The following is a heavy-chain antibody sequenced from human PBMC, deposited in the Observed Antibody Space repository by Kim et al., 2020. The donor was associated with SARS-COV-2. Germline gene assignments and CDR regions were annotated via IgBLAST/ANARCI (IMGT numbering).Heavy chain of an antibody. CDR1: GFTFSSYA. CDR3: VKVEQWLVLEYYFDY. V-gene: IGHV3-64D*09. D-gene: IGHD6-19*01. CDR2: ISSNGGST. J-gene: IGHJ4*02. Sequence: GGSLRLSCSASGFTFSSYAMHWVRQAPGKGLEYVSAISSNGGSTYYADSVKGRFTISRDNSKNTLYLQMSSLRAEDTAVYYCVKVEQWLVLEYYFDYWGQGTLVTVSS.